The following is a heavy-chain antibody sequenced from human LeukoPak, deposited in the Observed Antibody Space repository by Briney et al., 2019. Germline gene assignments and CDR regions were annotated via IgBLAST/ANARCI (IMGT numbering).Heavy chain of an antibody. CDR3: ARGQWLPVFDF. V-gene: IGHV4-4*07. J-gene: IGHJ4*02. Sequence: SETLSLTCTVSGGSISSYYWSWIRQPAGKGLEWIGRIYTSGSTNYNPSPKSRVTISVDTSKNHFSLKLSSVTAADTAVYYCARGQWLPVFDFWGQGTLVTVSS. D-gene: IGHD3-22*01. CDR1: GGSISSYY. CDR2: IYTSGST.